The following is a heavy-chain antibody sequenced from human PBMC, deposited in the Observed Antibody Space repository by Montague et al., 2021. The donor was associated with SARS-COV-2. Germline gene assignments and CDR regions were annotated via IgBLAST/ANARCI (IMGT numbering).Heavy chain of an antibody. J-gene: IGHJ6*02. V-gene: IGHV3-21*01. CDR1: GFTLSSYS. CDR2: ISSSSSYI. CDR3: ARDFNYYYYYGMDV. Sequence: SLRLSCAASGFTLSSYSMDWVRQAPGKGLEWVSSISSSSSYIYYADSVKGRFTISRDNAKNSLYLQMNSLRAEDTAVYYCARDFNYYYYYGMDVWGQGTTVTVSS.